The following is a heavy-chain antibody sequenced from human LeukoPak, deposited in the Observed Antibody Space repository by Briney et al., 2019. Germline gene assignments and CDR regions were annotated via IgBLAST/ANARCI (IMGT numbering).Heavy chain of an antibody. CDR2: IYYSGST. V-gene: IGHV4-30-4*08. Sequence: SWVRQPPGKGLEWIGYIYYSGSTYYNPSLKSRVTISVDTSKNQFSLKLSSVTAADTAVYYCAREAVSRAFDIWGQGTMVTVSS. D-gene: IGHD2-15*01. J-gene: IGHJ3*02. CDR3: AREAVSRAFDI.